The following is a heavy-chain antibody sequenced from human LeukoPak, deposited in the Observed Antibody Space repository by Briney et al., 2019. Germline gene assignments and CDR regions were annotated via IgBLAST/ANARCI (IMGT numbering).Heavy chain of an antibody. J-gene: IGHJ4*02. V-gene: IGHV3-21*01. CDR2: ISSSSSYI. Sequence: GGSLRLSCAASGFTFSSYSMNWVRQAPGKGLEWVSSISSSSSYIYYADSVKGRFTISRDNAKNSLYLQMNSLRAEDTAVYYCARERPSNSSSRRRDDYWGQGTLVTVSS. CDR3: ARERPSNSSSRRRDDY. CDR1: GFTFSSYS. D-gene: IGHD6-13*01.